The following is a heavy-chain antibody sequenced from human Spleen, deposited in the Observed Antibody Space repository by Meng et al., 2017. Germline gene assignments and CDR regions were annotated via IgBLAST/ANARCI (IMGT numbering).Heavy chain of an antibody. CDR2: ISAYNGNT. CDR1: GYTFTHHG. Sequence: QIQLVQSGAEVKKPGASVKVSCKASGYTFTHHGISWIRQAPGQGLEWMGWISAYNGNTNYAQKLQGRVTMTTDTSTSTAYMELRSLRSDDTAVYYCARDWDTAMVYDYWGQGTLVTVSS. V-gene: IGHV1-18*01. CDR3: ARDWDTAMVYDY. J-gene: IGHJ4*02. D-gene: IGHD5-18*01.